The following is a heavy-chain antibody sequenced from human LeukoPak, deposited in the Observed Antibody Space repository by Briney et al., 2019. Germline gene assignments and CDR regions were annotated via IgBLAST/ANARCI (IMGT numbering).Heavy chain of an antibody. J-gene: IGHJ4*02. Sequence: PSETLSLTCTVSGYSISSGYYWGWIRQPPGKGLEWIGSIYHSGSTYFHPSLKSRVTLSVDSSKNQFSLKLNSVTAADTAVYYCARVGSGYSYGPFDYWGQGTLVTVSS. D-gene: IGHD5-18*01. V-gene: IGHV4-38-2*02. CDR1: GYSISSGYY. CDR3: ARVGSGYSYGPFDY. CDR2: IYHSGST.